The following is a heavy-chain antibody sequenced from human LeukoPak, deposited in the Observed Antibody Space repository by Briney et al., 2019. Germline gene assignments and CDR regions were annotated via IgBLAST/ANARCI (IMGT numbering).Heavy chain of an antibody. CDR2: INRDGSEK. CDR1: GFTFSNFW. J-gene: IGHJ4*02. Sequence: GGSLRLSCAASGFTFSNFWMSWVRQAPGKGLEWVANINRDGSEKNYVDSVKGRFTISRDDAKNSLYLQMDSLRAEDTAVYYCATKAAPSQANPFDYWGQGTLVTVSS. D-gene: IGHD6-25*01. V-gene: IGHV3-7*01. CDR3: ATKAAPSQANPFDY.